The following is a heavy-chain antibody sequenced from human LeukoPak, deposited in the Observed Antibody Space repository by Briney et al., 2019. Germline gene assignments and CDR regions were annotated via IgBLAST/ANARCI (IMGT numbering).Heavy chain of an antibody. CDR1: GGSISNYY. J-gene: IGHJ5*02. CDR3: ARHTAEKYNWFDR. V-gene: IGHV4-59*08. D-gene: IGHD5-24*01. CDR2: IYYSGST. Sequence: SETLSLTCTVSGGSISNYYWSWIRQPPGKGLEWIGYIYYSGSTNYNPSLKSRVTISVDTSKNQFSLKITSVTAADTAVYYCARHTAEKYNWFDRWGQGTLVTVSS.